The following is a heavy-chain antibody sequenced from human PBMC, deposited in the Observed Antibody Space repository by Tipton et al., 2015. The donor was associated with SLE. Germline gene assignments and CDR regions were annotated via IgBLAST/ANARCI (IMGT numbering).Heavy chain of an antibody. V-gene: IGHV4-34*01. CDR1: GGSFSGYS. D-gene: IGHD3-10*01. Sequence: TLSLTCAVFGGSFSGYSWSWIRQPPGKGLEWVGESNPSGNTNHNPSLKSRVTISVDTSKNQLSLKLTSVTAADTAVYYCARGAKERITLVRVRPYYFDYWGQGSLVTVSS. J-gene: IGHJ4*03. CDR2: SNPSGNT. CDR3: ARGAKERITLVRVRPYYFDY.